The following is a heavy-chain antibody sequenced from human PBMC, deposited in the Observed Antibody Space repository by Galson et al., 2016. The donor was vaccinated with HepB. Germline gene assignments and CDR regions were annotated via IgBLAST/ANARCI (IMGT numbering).Heavy chain of an antibody. V-gene: IGHV4-34*01. CDR1: GGSFSGYY. D-gene: IGHD3-10*01. CDR2: INHRGST. Sequence: ETLSLTCAVYGGSFSGYYWNFIRQPPGKGLEWIGEINHRGSTNHNPSLKSRVTISVDTSKNHFSLRLRSVTAADTAVYYCARGRDYYGSGSYRRYGMDVWGQGTTVIVSS. CDR3: ARGRDYYGSGSYRRYGMDV. J-gene: IGHJ6*02.